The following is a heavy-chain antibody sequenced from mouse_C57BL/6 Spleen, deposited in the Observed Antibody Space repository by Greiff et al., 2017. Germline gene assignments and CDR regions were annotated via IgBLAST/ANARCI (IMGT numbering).Heavy chain of an antibody. Sequence: QVQLQQPGTELVKPGASVKLSCKASGYTFTSYWMHWVKQRPGQGLEWIGNINPSNGGTNYNEKFKSKATLTVDKSSSTAYMQLSSLTSEDSAVYYCARSGWLLALYYAMDYWGQGTSVTVSS. CDR3: ARSGWLLALYYAMDY. D-gene: IGHD2-3*01. CDR1: GYTFTSYW. CDR2: INPSNGGT. V-gene: IGHV1-53*01. J-gene: IGHJ4*01.